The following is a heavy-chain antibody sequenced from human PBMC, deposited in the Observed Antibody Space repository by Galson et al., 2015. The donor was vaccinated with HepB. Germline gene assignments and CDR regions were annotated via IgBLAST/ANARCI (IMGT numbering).Heavy chain of an antibody. CDR2: IDRDGSEK. D-gene: IGHD2-2*01. V-gene: IGHV3-7*01. J-gene: IGHJ4*02. CDR1: GFAFSWYS. CDR3: ARVRGPAALRNYFDS. Sequence: SLRLSCAASGFAFSWYSMSWVRQAPGKGLEWMAFIDRDGSEKFYVDSVKGRFTIPRDNTENSVSLQMNSLRAGDTAIYYCARVRGPAALRNYFDSWGQGTLVTVSS.